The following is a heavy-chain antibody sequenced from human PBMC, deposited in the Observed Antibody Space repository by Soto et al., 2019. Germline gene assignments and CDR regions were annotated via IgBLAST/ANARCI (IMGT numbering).Heavy chain of an antibody. CDR3: AKDQKAYCSGGSCGWFDP. V-gene: IGHV3-23*01. D-gene: IGHD2-15*01. CDR1: GFTFSSYA. J-gene: IGHJ5*02. Sequence: PGGSLRLCCAASGFTFSSYAMSWVRQAPGKGLEWVSAISGSGGSTYYADSVKGRFTISRDNSKNTLYLQMNSLRAEDTAVYYCAKDQKAYCSGGSCGWFDPWGQGTLVTVSS. CDR2: ISGSGGST.